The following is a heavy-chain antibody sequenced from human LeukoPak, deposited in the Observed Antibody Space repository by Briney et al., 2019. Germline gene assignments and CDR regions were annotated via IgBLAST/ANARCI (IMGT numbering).Heavy chain of an antibody. J-gene: IGHJ4*02. D-gene: IGHD3-10*01. CDR2: ISYDATNE. V-gene: IGHV3-30*04. CDR1: GFTFNFFS. Sequence: PGGSLRLSCAASGFTFNFFSMYWVRQSPGKGLEGVAVISYDATNEYYADSVKGRFTISRDDSKSTLYLQMNSLRAEDTAVYYCVRDFASGSYYNLFDYWGQGTLVTVSS. CDR3: VRDFASGSYYNLFDY.